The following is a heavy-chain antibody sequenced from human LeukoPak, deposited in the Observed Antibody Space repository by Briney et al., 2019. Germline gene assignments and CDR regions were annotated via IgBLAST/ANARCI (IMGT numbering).Heavy chain of an antibody. V-gene: IGHV4-39*01. CDR1: GGSISSSSYY. J-gene: IGHJ5*02. CDR2: IYYSGST. D-gene: IGHD2-21*01. Sequence: PSETLSLTCTVSGGSISSSSYYWGWIRQPPGKGLEWIGSIYYSGSTYYNPSPKSRVTISVDTSKNQFSLKLSSVTAADTAVYYCARGGPFRDWFDPWGQGTLVTVSS. CDR3: ARGGPFRDWFDP.